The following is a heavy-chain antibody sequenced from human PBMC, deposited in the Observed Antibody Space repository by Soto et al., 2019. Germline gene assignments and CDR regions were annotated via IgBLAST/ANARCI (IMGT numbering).Heavy chain of an antibody. D-gene: IGHD5-12*01. V-gene: IGHV1-3*01. J-gene: IGHJ4*02. CDR2: INAGNGNT. CDR1: GYTFGYYA. Sequence: QVQLVQSGTEVKNPGASVTVSCKASGYTFGYYAIHWVRQAPGQRLEWMGWINAGNGNTKYSQKFQGRVTITRDTSASTAYLELSSLNSEDTAVYYCARGGEIRYSGYITFDYWGQGTLVTVSS. CDR3: ARGGEIRYSGYITFDY.